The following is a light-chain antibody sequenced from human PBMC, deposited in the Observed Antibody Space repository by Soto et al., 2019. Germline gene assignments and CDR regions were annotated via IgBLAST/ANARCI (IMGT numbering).Light chain of an antibody. J-gene: IGKJ1*01. Sequence: IQMTQSPSTLSASVGDRVTITCRASQSISIWLAWYQQKPGKAPKLLIYKASSLESEVPSRFSGSGSGTEFTLTSNSLQPDDSETYYFQQYNSDSTFGQGTKVEIK. CDR2: KAS. CDR3: QQYNSDST. CDR1: QSISIW. V-gene: IGKV1-5*03.